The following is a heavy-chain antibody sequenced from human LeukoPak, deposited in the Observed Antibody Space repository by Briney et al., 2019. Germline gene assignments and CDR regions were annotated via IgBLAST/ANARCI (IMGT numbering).Heavy chain of an antibody. J-gene: IGHJ6*03. CDR1: GYTFTSYG. Sequence: ASVKVSCKASGYTFTSYGISWVRQAPGQGLEWMGWISAYNGNTNYAQKLQGRVTITADKSTSTAYMELSSLRSEDTAVYYCARDRGYCSGGSCQSYYYYYMDVWGKGTTVTVSS. D-gene: IGHD2-15*01. CDR2: ISAYNGNT. V-gene: IGHV1-18*01. CDR3: ARDRGYCSGGSCQSYYYYYMDV.